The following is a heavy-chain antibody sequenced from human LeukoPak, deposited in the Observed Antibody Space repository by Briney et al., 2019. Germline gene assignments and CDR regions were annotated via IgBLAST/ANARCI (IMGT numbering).Heavy chain of an antibody. V-gene: IGHV4-31*03. CDR1: GGSISSGGYY. Sequence: PSQTLSLTCTVSGGSISSGGYYWSWSRQHPGKGLGWSGYIYYSGSTYYNPSLKSRVTISVDTSKNQFSLKLSSVTAADTAVYYCARDPIVPAAIGLSSASWGQGTLVTVSS. D-gene: IGHD2-2*01. CDR3: ARDPIVPAAIGLSSAS. J-gene: IGHJ4*02. CDR2: IYYSGST.